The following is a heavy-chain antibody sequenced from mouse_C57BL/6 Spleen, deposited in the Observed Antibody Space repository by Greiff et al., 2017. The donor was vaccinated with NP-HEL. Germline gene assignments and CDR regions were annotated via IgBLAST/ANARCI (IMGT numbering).Heavy chain of an antibody. J-gene: IGHJ2*01. CDR3: AREDHGLCPLFDY. V-gene: IGHV1-64*01. CDR1: GYTFTSYW. CDR2: IHPNSGST. Sequence: VQLQQPGAELVKPGASVKLSCKASGYTFTSYWMHWVKQRPGQGLEWIGMIHPNSGSTNYNEKFKSKATLTVDKSSSTAYMQLSSLTSEDSAVYYCAREDHGLCPLFDYWGQGTTLTVSS.